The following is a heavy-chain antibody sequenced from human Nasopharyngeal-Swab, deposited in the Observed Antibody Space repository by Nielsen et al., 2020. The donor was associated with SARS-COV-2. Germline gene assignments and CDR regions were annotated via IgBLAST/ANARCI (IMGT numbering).Heavy chain of an antibody. D-gene: IGHD2-21*02. J-gene: IGHJ4*02. CDR2: IKTKTEGGTT. V-gene: IGHV3-15*01. CDR3: TARVVTTNQY. Sequence: VRQAPGKGLEWLGRIKTKTEGGTTTDCAAPVKGRCTISRDDSKNTLYLQMNSLKTEDTAVYYCTARVVTTNQYWGQGALVTVSS.